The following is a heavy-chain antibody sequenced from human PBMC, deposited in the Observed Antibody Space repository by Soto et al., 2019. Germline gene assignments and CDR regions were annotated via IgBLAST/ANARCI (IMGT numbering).Heavy chain of an antibody. CDR2: ISAYNGNT. CDR3: AREGGVWATTVRGLKKHYGRHV. J-gene: IGHJ6*04. D-gene: IGHD3-10*01. CDR1: GYTFTSYG. V-gene: IGHV1-18*01. Sequence: ASVTVSCKASGYTFTSYGISWVRQAPGQGLEWMGWISAYNGNTNYAQKLQGRVTMTTDTSTSTAYMALRSLRSDDTAVYYCAREGGVWATTVRGLKKHYGRHVWGKGETVTVST.